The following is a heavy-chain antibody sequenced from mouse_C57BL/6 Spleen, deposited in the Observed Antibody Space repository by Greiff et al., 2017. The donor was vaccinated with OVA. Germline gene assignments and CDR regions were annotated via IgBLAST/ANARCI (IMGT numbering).Heavy chain of an antibody. D-gene: IGHD4-1*01. Sequence: EVQVVESGPGLVKPSQSLSLTCSVTGYSITSGYYWNWIRQFPGNKLEWMGYISYDGSNNYNPSLKNRISITRDTSKNQFFLKLNSVTTEDTATYYCAREGNWDVGFAYWGQGTLVTVSA. J-gene: IGHJ3*01. V-gene: IGHV3-6*01. CDR1: GYSITSGYY. CDR3: AREGNWDVGFAY. CDR2: ISYDGSN.